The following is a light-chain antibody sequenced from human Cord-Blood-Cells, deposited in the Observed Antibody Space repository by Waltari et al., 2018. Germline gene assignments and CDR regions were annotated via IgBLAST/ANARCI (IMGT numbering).Light chain of an antibody. CDR1: TSAVSGSHY. V-gene: IGLV2-14*01. Sequence: QSALPHPAPVSGSPGPSTTIPPTGTTSAVSGSHYVSWYQQHPGKAPKLMIYDVSKRPSGVSNRFSGSKSGNTVSLTISGLQAEDEADYYCSSYTSSNTYVFGTGTKVTVL. CDR2: DVS. J-gene: IGLJ1*01. CDR3: SSYTSSNTYV.